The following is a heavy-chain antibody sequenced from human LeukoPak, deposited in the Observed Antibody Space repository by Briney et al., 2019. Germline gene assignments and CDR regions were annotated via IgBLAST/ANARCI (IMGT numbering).Heavy chain of an antibody. CDR2: IYYSGST. V-gene: IGHV4-59*01. CDR3: ARVPYYYDSSGYYPFDY. CDR1: GGSISSYY. J-gene: IGHJ4*02. D-gene: IGHD3-22*01. Sequence: SETLSLTCTVSGGSISSYYWSWIRQPPGKGLEWIGYIYYSGSTNYNPSLKSRVTISVDTSKNQFSLKLSSVTAADTAVYYCARVPYYYDSSGYYPFDYWGQGTLVTVSS.